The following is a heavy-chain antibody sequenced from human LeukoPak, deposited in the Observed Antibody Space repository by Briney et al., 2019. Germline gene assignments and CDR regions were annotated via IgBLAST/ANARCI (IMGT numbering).Heavy chain of an antibody. V-gene: IGHV3-30*18. J-gene: IGHJ6*02. CDR2: ISYDGSNK. D-gene: IGHD6-19*01. CDR1: GFTFSSYG. CDR3: AKGNLWYSSGWYGIYYHYGMDV. Sequence: GGSLRLSCAASGFTFSSYGMHWVRQAPGKGLEWVAVISYDGSNKYYADSVKGRFTISRDNSKNTLYLQMNSLRAEDTAVYYCAKGNLWYSSGWYGIYYHYGMDVWGQGTTVTVSS.